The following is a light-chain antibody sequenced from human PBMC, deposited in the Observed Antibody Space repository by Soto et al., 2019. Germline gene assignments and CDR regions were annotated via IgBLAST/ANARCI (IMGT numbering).Light chain of an antibody. CDR1: QSVTNN. Sequence: EIVMTQSPATLSVSPGEVATLFFSASQSVTNNVAWYQQKPGQAPRLLIYGAFTRATGIPARFSGSGSGTEFTLTISSLQSEDFAVYHCQQYNNSPWTFGQGTKVDIK. V-gene: IGKV3-15*01. J-gene: IGKJ1*01. CDR3: QQYNNSPWT. CDR2: GAF.